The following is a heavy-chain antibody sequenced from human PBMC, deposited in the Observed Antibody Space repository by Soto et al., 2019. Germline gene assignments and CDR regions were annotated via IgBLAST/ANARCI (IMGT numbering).Heavy chain of an antibody. D-gene: IGHD3-3*01. CDR2: VYHTGTT. J-gene: IGHJ5*01. V-gene: IGHV4-4*02. Sequence: QVRLQESGPGLVKPSGTLSLTCDVSGDSISSINWWIWVRQPPGKGLQWIGEVYHTGTTNYNPSLKSRVTISVDKSQNHFTLNVTSVTAADTAVYYFARSSGFFEISLLDTLGQGALVTVSS. CDR1: GDSISSINW. CDR3: ARSSGFFEISLLDT.